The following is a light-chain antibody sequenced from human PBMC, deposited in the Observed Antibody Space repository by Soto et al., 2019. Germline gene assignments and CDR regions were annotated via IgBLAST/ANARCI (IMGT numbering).Light chain of an antibody. CDR3: QQY. J-gene: IGKJ1*01. CDR1: QTISSW. V-gene: IGKV1-5*03. Sequence: DIQMTPSPSTLSASVRDRVSITCRASQTISSWLAWFQQRPGRAPKILIYKASSLKNGVPLRFSGSGSGTQFTLADSSLQPYDFASYCSQQYIGQGTKVDIK. CDR2: KAS.